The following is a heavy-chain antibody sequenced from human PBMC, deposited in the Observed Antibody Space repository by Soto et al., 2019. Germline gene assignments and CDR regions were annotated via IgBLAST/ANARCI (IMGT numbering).Heavy chain of an antibody. CDR3: VRDRNSSSPYYIGMDV. CDR2: ISAYNGNT. D-gene: IGHD6-6*01. Sequence: ASVKVSCKASGYTFTTYGISWVRQAPEQGLEWMGWISAYNGNTNYPQKLQGRVTMTADTSTTTAYMELRSLRSDDTAVYYCVRDRNSSSPYYIGMDVWGQGTTVTIS. J-gene: IGHJ6*02. CDR1: GYTFTTYG. V-gene: IGHV1-18*01.